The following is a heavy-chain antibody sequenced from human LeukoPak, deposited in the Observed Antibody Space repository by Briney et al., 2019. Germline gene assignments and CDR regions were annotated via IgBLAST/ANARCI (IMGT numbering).Heavy chain of an antibody. J-gene: IGHJ4*02. Sequence: GGSLRLSCAASGFTVSSNYMSWVRQAPGKGLEWVSVIYGGGSTYYADSVKGRFTISRDNSKDTLHLQMNILRPEDTALYYCASGPYSSSYFASWGQGTMVTVSS. CDR3: ASGPYSSSYFAS. V-gene: IGHV3-66*01. CDR1: GFTVSSNY. CDR2: IYGGGST. D-gene: IGHD6-13*01.